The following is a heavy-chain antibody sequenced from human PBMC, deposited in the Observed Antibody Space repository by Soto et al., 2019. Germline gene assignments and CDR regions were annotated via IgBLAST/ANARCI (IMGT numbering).Heavy chain of an antibody. D-gene: IGHD2-21*01. J-gene: IGHJ5*02. V-gene: IGHV4-61*01. CDR1: GGSVSSESYY. Sequence: QVQLQESGPGLVKPSETLSLTCSVSGGSVSSESYYWSWIRQTPGKGLEWIGNVENSGSTTYNPSLTSRVTMSVDTSKNQFSLKLSSVTGADTAVYYCARERGDSHWIDPWGQGTLVTVSS. CDR3: ARERGDSHWIDP. CDR2: VENSGST.